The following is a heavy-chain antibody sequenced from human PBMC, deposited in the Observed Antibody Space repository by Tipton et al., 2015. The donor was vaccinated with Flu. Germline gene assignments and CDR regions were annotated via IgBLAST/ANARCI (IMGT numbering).Heavy chain of an antibody. V-gene: IGHV4-39*02. D-gene: IGHD3-3*02. CDR2: IYPSGTT. CDR1: SGSIRSTNYF. Sequence: TLSLTCTVSSGSIRSTNYFCAWIRQPPGKRLELIGSIYPSGTTYYNPSLKSRVPISVDTSKSHFSLKLSSVTAADSAVYYCARDIFGYGNFDSWGQGTLVTVSS. J-gene: IGHJ4*02. CDR3: ARDIFGYGNFDS.